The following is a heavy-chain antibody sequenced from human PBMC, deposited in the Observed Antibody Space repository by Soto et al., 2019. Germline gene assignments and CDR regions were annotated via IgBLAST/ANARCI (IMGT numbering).Heavy chain of an antibody. D-gene: IGHD6-6*01. CDR1: GFTFSSYA. Sequence: GGSLRLSCAASGFTFSSYAMSWVRQAPGKGLEWVSAISGSGGSTYYADSVKGRFTISRDNSKNTLYLQMNSLRAEDTAVYYCAKSSSSRGLNYYYYYMDVWGKGTTVTVSS. CDR2: ISGSGGST. V-gene: IGHV3-23*01. CDR3: AKSSSSRGLNYYYYYMDV. J-gene: IGHJ6*03.